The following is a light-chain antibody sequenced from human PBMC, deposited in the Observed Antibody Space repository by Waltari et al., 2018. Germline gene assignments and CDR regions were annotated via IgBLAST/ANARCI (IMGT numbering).Light chain of an antibody. CDR2: AAS. CDR1: QGISSY. V-gene: IGKV1-9*01. CDR3: QQLHSYSFT. J-gene: IGKJ5*01. Sequence: IQLTQSPSSLSASVGDRVTIPCRASQGISSYLPWYQQTPGKAPNLLIYAASTLHSGVPSRFSGSRSGTDFTLTISSLQPEDFATYYCQQLHSYSFTFGQGTRLEIK.